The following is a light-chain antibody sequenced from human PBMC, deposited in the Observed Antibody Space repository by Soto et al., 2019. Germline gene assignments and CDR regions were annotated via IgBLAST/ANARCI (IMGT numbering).Light chain of an antibody. J-gene: IGKJ4*01. Sequence: EIVLTQSPGTLSLSPGERATLSGRASQSVSSSYLAWYQQKPGQAPRLLIYGASSRATGIPDRFSGSGSGTDFTLTISRLEPEDFAVYYCQQYGSSPLTFGGGTKVDNK. CDR3: QQYGSSPLT. CDR1: QSVSSSY. CDR2: GAS. V-gene: IGKV3-20*01.